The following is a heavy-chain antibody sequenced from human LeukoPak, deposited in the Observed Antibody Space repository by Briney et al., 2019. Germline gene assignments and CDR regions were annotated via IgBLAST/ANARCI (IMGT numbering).Heavy chain of an antibody. J-gene: IGHJ3*02. D-gene: IGHD3-22*01. CDR3: TRPYYDSSGYYYDAFDI. V-gene: IGHV3-73*01. CDR1: GFTFSGSA. CDR2: IRSKANSYAT. Sequence: QTGGSLRLSCAASGFTFSGSAMHWVRQASGKGLEWVGRIRSKANSYATAYAASVKGRFTISRDDSKNTAYLQMNSLKTEDTAVYYCTRPYYDSSGYYYDAFDIWGQGTMVTVSS.